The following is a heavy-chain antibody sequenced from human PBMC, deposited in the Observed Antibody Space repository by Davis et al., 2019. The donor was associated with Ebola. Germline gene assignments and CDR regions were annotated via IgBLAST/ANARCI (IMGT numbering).Heavy chain of an antibody. D-gene: IGHD4-17*01. CDR3: ARGDYGDYVIDYYGMDV. CDR2: MNPNSGNT. CDR1: GYSFTNYD. V-gene: IGHV1-8*01. J-gene: IGHJ6*02. Sequence: ASVKVSCKASGYSFTNYDIQWVRQASGQGLEWMGWMNPNSGNTGYAQKFQGRVTMTRNTSISTAYMELRSLRSDDAAVYYCARGDYGDYVIDYYGMDVWGQGTTVTVSS.